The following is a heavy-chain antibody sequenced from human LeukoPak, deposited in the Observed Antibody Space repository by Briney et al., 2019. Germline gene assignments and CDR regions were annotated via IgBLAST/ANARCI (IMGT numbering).Heavy chain of an antibody. D-gene: IGHD6-13*01. Sequence: GRSLRLSCAASGFTFSSYGMHWVRQAPGKGLEWVAVISFDGSNKYYADSVKGRFTISRDNSKNTLYLQMNSLRAEDTALYYCARRVDMQAAAGTDYWGQGTLVTVSS. J-gene: IGHJ4*02. CDR2: ISFDGSNK. CDR1: GFTFSSYG. V-gene: IGHV3-30*03. CDR3: ARRVDMQAAAGTDY.